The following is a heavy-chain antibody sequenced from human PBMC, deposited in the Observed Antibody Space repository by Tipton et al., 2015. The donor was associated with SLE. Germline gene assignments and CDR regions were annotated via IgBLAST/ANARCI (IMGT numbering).Heavy chain of an antibody. CDR2: IYTSGST. V-gene: IGHV4-61*09. CDR3: ARARTYWYFDL. CDR1: GGSISSGSYY. J-gene: IGHJ2*01. Sequence: LRLSCTVSGGSISSGSYYWSWIRQPAGKGLEWIGYIYTSGSTYYNPSLKSRVTISVDTSKNQFSLKLSSVTAADTAVYYCARARTYWYFDLWGRGTLVTVSS.